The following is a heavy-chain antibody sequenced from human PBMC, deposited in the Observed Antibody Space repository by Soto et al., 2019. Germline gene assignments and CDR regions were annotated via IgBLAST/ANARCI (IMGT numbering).Heavy chain of an antibody. J-gene: IGHJ4*02. D-gene: IGHD2-15*01. V-gene: IGHV2-26*01. CDR2: IFSGDAK. CDR3: ARAEDLYSVDY. CDR1: GFSLSNAGMG. Sequence: QVTLKESGPALVKPTETLTLTCTVSGFSLSNAGMGVSWIRQPPGKALEWLAHIFSGDAKFYSSSLMGRVTISTDTSKSQVVLTLTNVEPVDTATYYCARAEDLYSVDYWCQGTLVTVSS.